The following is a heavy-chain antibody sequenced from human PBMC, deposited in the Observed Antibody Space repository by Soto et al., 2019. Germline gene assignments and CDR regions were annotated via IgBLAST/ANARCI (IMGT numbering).Heavy chain of an antibody. CDR3: ARSPSTSTIGTFDI. CDR1: GGAISACY. D-gene: IGHD6-6*01. CDR2: IYASGHS. Sequence: SETLSLTCTVSGGAISACYWNWIRQSAGKGLEWIGRIYASGHSNYNPSLESRVSMSVDTSKHQFSLKLNSVTAADTAVYYCARSPSTSTIGTFDIWGQGTMVTVSS. V-gene: IGHV4-4*07. J-gene: IGHJ3*02.